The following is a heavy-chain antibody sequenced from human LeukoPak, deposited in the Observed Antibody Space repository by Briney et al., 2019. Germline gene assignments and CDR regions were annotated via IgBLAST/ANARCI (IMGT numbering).Heavy chain of an antibody. Sequence: ASVKVSCKASGYTFTSYGISWVRQAPGQGLEWMGWISAYNGNTNYAQKLQGRFTMTTDTSTSTAYMELRSLRSDDTAVYYCARFRYSSTSPYYYGMDVWGQGTTVTVSS. V-gene: IGHV1-18*01. CDR3: ARFRYSSTSPYYYGMDV. CDR2: ISAYNGNT. D-gene: IGHD6-6*01. CDR1: GYTFTSYG. J-gene: IGHJ6*02.